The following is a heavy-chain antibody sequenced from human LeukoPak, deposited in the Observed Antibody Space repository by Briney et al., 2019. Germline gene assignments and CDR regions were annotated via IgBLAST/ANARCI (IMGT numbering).Heavy chain of an antibody. D-gene: IGHD2-15*01. J-gene: IGHJ1*01. CDR3: ARRTPGYCSGGGCYGFQH. Sequence: GGSLRLSCTASGFTFSSYSMNWVRQAPGKGLEWVSYISSGSGTIYYADSVKGLFTISRDNAKNSLYLQMNSLRAEDTAVYYCARRTPGYCSGGGCYGFQHWGQGTLVTVSS. CDR2: ISSGSGTI. CDR1: GFTFSSYS. V-gene: IGHV3-48*04.